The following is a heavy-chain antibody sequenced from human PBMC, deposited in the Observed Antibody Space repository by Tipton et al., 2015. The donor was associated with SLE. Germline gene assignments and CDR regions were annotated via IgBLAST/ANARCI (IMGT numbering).Heavy chain of an antibody. CDR2: IYTSGRT. J-gene: IGHJ4*02. V-gene: IGHV4-4*08. CDR3: ARDRSSVSD. Sequence: TLSLTCTVSGGSISSYYWSWIRQPPGKGLEWIGYIYTSGRTNYNPSLKSRVTISVDTSKNQFSLKLSSVTAADTAVYFCARDRSSVSDWGQGTQVIVSP. D-gene: IGHD5/OR15-5a*01. CDR1: GGSISSYY.